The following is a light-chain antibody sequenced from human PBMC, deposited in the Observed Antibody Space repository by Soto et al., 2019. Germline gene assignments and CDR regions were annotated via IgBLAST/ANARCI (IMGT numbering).Light chain of an antibody. CDR3: QQRGNWPSLT. V-gene: IGKV3-11*01. J-gene: IGKJ4*01. CDR2: DAS. CDR1: QSVSSQ. Sequence: EIVLTQSPATLSLSPVERATLSCRASQSVSSQLAWYQQKPGQAPRLLIYDASNRATGIPARFRGSGSGTDFTLTISSLEPEDFAVYYCQQRGNWPSLTFGGGTKVDIK.